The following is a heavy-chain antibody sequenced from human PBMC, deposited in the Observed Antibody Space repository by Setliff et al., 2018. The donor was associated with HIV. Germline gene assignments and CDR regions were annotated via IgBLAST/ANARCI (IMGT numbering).Heavy chain of an antibody. J-gene: IGHJ6*03. D-gene: IGHD3-10*01. CDR2: IRLDGNNK. CDR3: AKLQGDYYYMDV. Sequence: PGGSLRLSCAASGFTFSNYGMHWVRQAPGKGLEWVTYIRLDGNNKYYADSVKGRFTISRDNSKNTLYLQMNSLRAEDTAVYYCAKLQGDYYYMDVWGKGTTVTVSS. V-gene: IGHV3-30*02. CDR1: GFTFSNYG.